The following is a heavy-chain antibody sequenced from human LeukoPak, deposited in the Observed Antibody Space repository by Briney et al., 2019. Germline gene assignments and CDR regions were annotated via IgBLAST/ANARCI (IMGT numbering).Heavy chain of an antibody. CDR1: GFTFSSYG. Sequence: PGRSLRLSCAASGFTFSSYGMHWVRQAPGKGLEWVSFISYDGSNKYYADSVKGRFTISRDNAKSALYLEMSDLRVEDTAVYYCAAGTAADYWGQGTLVIVSS. J-gene: IGHJ4*02. D-gene: IGHD6-13*01. CDR2: ISYDGSNK. CDR3: AAGTAADY. V-gene: IGHV3-30*03.